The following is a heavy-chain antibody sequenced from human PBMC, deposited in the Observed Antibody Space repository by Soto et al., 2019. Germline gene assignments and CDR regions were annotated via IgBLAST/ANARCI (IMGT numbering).Heavy chain of an antibody. Sequence: SETLSLTCTVSGASISNAYWSWIRQAAGKRLEWIGRIHSSGTFNYNPSLKSRVSISRDTSKNQISLKLSSVTAADTAVYYCARDNIVSKGYGMDVWGQGTTVT. CDR3: ARDNIVSKGYGMDV. D-gene: IGHD5-12*01. V-gene: IGHV4-4*07. CDR2: IHSSGTF. J-gene: IGHJ6*02. CDR1: GASISNAY.